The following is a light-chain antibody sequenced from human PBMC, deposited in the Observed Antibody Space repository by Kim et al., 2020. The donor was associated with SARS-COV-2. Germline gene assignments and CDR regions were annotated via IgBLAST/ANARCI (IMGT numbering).Light chain of an antibody. CDR1: SLRSYY. CDR3: NSRDSSGNHLV. J-gene: IGLJ1*01. Sequence: LGQAVRITCQGDSLRSYYASWYQQKPGQAPVLVIYGKNNRPSGIPDRFSGSSSGNTASLTITGAQAEDEADYYCNSRDSSGNHLVFGTGTKVTVL. CDR2: GKN. V-gene: IGLV3-19*01.